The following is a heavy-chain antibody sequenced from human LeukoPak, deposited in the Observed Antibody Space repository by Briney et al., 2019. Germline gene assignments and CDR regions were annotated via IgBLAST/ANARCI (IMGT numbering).Heavy chain of an antibody. CDR1: GFTVSSNY. CDR2: IYSGGST. J-gene: IGHJ5*02. CDR3: ARDCSSTSCWGFDP. Sequence: GGSLRLSCAASGFTVSSNYMSWVRQAPGKGLEWVSVIYSGGSTYYADSVKGRFTISRDNAKNSLYLQMNSLRAEDTAVYYCARDCSSTSCWGFDPWGQGTLVTVSS. V-gene: IGHV3-53*01. D-gene: IGHD2-2*01.